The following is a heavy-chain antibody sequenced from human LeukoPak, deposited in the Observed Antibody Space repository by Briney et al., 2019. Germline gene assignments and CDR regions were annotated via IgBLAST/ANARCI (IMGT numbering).Heavy chain of an antibody. V-gene: IGHV4-4*07. J-gene: IGHJ5*02. CDR2: IYTSGST. D-gene: IGHD2-2*01. Sequence: SETLSLTCTVSGGSISSYYWSWIRQPAGKGLEWVGRIYTSGSTNYNPSLKSRVTMSVDTSKNQCSLKLSSVTAADTAVYYCARGEDIVVVPAAQNWFDPWGQGTLVTVSS. CDR3: ARGEDIVVVPAAQNWFDP. CDR1: GGSISSYY.